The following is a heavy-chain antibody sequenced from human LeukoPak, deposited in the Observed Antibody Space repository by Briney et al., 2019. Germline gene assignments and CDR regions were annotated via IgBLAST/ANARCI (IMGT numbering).Heavy chain of an antibody. CDR3: ARESDNVWTYAFDI. V-gene: IGHV3-7*01. CDR2: IKQDGSEK. D-gene: IGHD3/OR15-3a*01. CDR1: EFTFSSYW. Sequence: GGSLRLSCAASEFTFSSYWMSWVRQAPGKGLEWVANIKQDGSEKYYVDSVKGRFTISRDNAKNSLYLQMNSLRAEDTAVYYCARESDNVWTYAFDIWGQGTMVTVSS. J-gene: IGHJ3*02.